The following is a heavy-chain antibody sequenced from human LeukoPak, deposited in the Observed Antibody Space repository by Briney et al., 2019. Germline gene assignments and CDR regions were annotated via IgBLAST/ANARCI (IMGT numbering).Heavy chain of an antibody. J-gene: IGHJ4*02. CDR2: ISSSSSYI. D-gene: IGHD6-19*01. V-gene: IGHV3-21*01. CDR1: GFTFSSYS. CDR3: ARHRPGIAVAGMEDYFDY. Sequence: PGGSLRLSCAASGFTFSSYSMNWVRQAPGKGLEWVSSISSSSSYIYYADSVKGRFTISRENAKNSLYLQMNSLRAEDTAVYYCARHRPGIAVAGMEDYFDYWGQGTLVTVSS.